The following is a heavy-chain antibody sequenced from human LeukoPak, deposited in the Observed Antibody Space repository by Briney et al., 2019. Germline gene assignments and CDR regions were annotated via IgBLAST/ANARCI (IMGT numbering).Heavy chain of an antibody. CDR2: IKSTTDGGTT. V-gene: IGHV3-15*01. CDR3: TTDLSESGYDSAMAFDI. CDR1: GFTFSNAW. D-gene: IGHD5-12*01. Sequence: GGSLRLSCAASGFTFSNAWMSWVRQAPGKGLEWVGRIKSTTDGGTTDYAAPVKGRFTISRDDSKNTLYLQMNSLKTEDTAVYYCTTDLSESGYDSAMAFDIWGQGTMVTVSS. J-gene: IGHJ3*02.